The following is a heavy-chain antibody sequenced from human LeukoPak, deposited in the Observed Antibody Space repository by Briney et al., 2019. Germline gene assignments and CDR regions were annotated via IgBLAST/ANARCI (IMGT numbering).Heavy chain of an antibody. CDR3: AKDNLRDYYDSMGYYYGMDV. V-gene: IGHV3-30*02. D-gene: IGHD3-22*01. CDR1: GFTFSSYG. J-gene: IGHJ6*02. CDR2: IWYDGSNK. Sequence: GGSLRLSCAASGFTFSSYGMHWVRQAPGKGLEWVAVIWYDGSNKYYADSVKGRFTISRDNSKNTLYLQMNSLRAEDTAVYYCAKDNLRDYYDSMGYYYGMDVWGQGTTVTVSS.